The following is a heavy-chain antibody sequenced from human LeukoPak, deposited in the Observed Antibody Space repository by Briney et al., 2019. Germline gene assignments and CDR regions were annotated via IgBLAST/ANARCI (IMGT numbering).Heavy chain of an antibody. V-gene: IGHV3-11*05. CDR3: ARDGTGWKFDY. CDR2: ISRSGDYM. CDR1: GFTFSDYY. J-gene: IGHJ4*02. Sequence: PGGSLRPSCAASGFTFSDYYMTWVRHSPGKGLEWVSHISRSGDYMNYADSVKGRFTISRDNAENSLYLQMNSLSAEDTAIYYCARDGTGWKFDYWGQGILVTVSS. D-gene: IGHD6-19*01.